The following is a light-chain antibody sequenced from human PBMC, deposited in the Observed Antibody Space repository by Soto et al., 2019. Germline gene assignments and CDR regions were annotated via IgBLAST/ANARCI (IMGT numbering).Light chain of an antibody. Sequence: EIMLTQSPGTLSLSAGERATLSCRASQSISTNSLAWYQHKPGQAPRLLIYATSTRATGIPDRFSGSGSGTDFTLTISRLEPEDFAVYYCQRNSFGQGTRLEFK. CDR1: QSISTNS. V-gene: IGKV3-20*01. CDR2: ATS. J-gene: IGKJ2*01. CDR3: QRNS.